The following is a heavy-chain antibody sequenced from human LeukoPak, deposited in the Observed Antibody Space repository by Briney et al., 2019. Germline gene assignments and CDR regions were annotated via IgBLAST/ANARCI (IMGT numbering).Heavy chain of an antibody. J-gene: IGHJ4*02. V-gene: IGHV3-11*01. CDR1: GFTFTDTY. Sequence: GGSLRLSCAVSGFTFTDTYMTWIRQAPGKGLESLSYISPNGTDISYADSVKGRFTISRDNAKNSLYLQMNSLRAEDTAVYYCTRDPRRLDCWGQGTLVTVSS. CDR3: TRDPRRLDC. CDR2: ISPNGTDI.